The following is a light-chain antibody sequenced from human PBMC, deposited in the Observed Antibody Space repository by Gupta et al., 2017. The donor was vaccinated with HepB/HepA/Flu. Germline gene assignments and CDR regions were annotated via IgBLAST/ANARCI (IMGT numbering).Light chain of an antibody. CDR1: QAISND. CDR2: GAS. J-gene: IGKJ1*01. Sequence: AIQMTQSPSSLSASVGDRVTITCRAGQAISNDLGWYQHKSGKAPKLLIYGASSLQDGVPSRFSGSRSGTDFTLAINGLQPEDSATYYCLQDYDYPRTFGQGTKVEMK. V-gene: IGKV1-6*02. CDR3: LQDYDYPRT.